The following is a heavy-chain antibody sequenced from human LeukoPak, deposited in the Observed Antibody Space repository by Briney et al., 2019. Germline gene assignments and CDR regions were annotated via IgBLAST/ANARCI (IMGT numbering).Heavy chain of an antibody. CDR2: ISGSGGST. CDR1: GFTFSSYA. J-gene: IGHJ4*02. Sequence: GGSLRLSCSASGFTFSSYAMSWVRQAPGKGLEWVSAISGSGGSTYYADSVKGRFTISRDNSKNTLYLQMNSLRAEDTAVYYCAKAITFGGVITQDYWGQGTLVTVSS. D-gene: IGHD3-16*02. CDR3: AKAITFGGVITQDY. V-gene: IGHV3-23*01.